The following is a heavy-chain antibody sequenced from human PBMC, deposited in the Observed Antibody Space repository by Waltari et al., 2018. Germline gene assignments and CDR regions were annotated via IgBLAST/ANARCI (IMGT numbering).Heavy chain of an antibody. CDR2: IYYSGST. CDR3: ARDGEGPGDAFDI. Sequence: QVQLQESGPGLVKPSQTLSLTCTVSGGSISSGGYYWSWIRQHPGKSLEWIGYIYYSGSTYYNPSLKSRVTISVDTSKNQFSLKLSSVTAADTAVYYCARDGEGPGDAFDIWGQGTMVTVSS. CDR1: GGSISSGGYY. D-gene: IGHD3-3*01. J-gene: IGHJ3*02. V-gene: IGHV4-31*03.